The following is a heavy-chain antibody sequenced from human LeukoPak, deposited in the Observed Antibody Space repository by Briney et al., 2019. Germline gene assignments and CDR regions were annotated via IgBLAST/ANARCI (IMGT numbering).Heavy chain of an antibody. J-gene: IGHJ2*01. CDR3: ARDRATAWYFDL. CDR2: INHSGST. CDR1: GGSFSGYY. Sequence: PSETLSLTCAVYGGSFSGYYWSWIRQPPGKGLEWIGEINHSGSTNYNPSLKSRVTISVDTSKNQFSLKLSSVTAADTAVYYCARDRATAWYFDLWGRGTLVTVSS. V-gene: IGHV4-34*01. D-gene: IGHD5-12*01.